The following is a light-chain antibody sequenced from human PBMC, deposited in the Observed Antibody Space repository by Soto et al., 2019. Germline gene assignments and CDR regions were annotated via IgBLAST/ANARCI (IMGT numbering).Light chain of an antibody. CDR2: EVS. CDR1: SSDVGGYNY. Sequence: QSVLTQPASVSGSPGQSSTISCTGTSSDVGGYNYVSWYQQHPGKAPKLMIYEVSNRPSGVSNRFSGSKSGNTSSLTVSGLQAEDEADYYRSSYAGNRRYVFGTGTKVTVL. CDR3: SSYAGNRRYV. J-gene: IGLJ1*01. V-gene: IGLV2-14*01.